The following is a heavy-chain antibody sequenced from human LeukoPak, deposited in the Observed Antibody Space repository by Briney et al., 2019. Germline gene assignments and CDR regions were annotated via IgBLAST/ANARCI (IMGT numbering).Heavy chain of an antibody. Sequence: GGSLRLSCAASGFTFSSYAMSWVRQAPGKGLEWVSAISGSGGSTYYADSVKGRFTISRDNSKNTLYLQMNSLRAEDTAVYYCARDLRSSYDFWSGYHYWGQGTLVTVSS. CDR2: ISGSGGST. CDR3: ARDLRSSYDFWSGYHY. J-gene: IGHJ4*02. V-gene: IGHV3-23*01. D-gene: IGHD3-3*01. CDR1: GFTFSSYA.